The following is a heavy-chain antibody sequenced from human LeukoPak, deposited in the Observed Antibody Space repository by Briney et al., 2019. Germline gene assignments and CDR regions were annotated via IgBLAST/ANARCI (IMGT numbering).Heavy chain of an antibody. V-gene: IGHV1-46*01. D-gene: IGHD2-15*01. Sequence: ASVKVSCKASGYTFTSYYMHWVRQAPGQGFEWMGISNPSGGSTSYAQKFQGRVTMTRDTSTSTVYMELSSLRSDDTAVHYCARQYCSGGSCASYYYYYGMDVWGQGTTVTVSS. CDR3: ARQYCSGGSCASYYYYYGMDV. CDR2: SNPSGGST. J-gene: IGHJ6*02. CDR1: GYTFTSYY.